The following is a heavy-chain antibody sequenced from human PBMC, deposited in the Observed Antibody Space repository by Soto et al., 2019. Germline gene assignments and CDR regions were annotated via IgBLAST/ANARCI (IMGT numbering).Heavy chain of an antibody. CDR3: ARREGLQLWLRDYYFDY. J-gene: IGHJ4*02. V-gene: IGHV4-39*01. Sequence: SETLSLTCTVSGGSICSSSYYWGWIRQPPGKGLEWIGSIYYSGSTYYNPSLKSRVTISVDTSKNQFSLKLSSVTAADAAVYYCARREGLQLWLRDYYFDYWGQGTLVTVSS. D-gene: IGHD5-18*01. CDR1: GGSICSSSYY. CDR2: IYYSGST.